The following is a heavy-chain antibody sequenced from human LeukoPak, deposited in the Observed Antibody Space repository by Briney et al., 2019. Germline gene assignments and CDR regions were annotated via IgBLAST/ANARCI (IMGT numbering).Heavy chain of an antibody. CDR2: ISYDGSNK. D-gene: IGHD3-22*01. J-gene: IGHJ6*02. CDR3: ARGGLLYYYGMDV. CDR1: GFTFSSYA. Sequence: AGGSLRLSCAASGFTFSSYAMHWVRQAPGKGLEWVAVISYDGSNKYYADSVKGRFTISRDNSKNTLYLQMNSLRAEDTAVYYCARGGLLYYYGMDVWGQGTTVTVSS. V-gene: IGHV3-30-3*01.